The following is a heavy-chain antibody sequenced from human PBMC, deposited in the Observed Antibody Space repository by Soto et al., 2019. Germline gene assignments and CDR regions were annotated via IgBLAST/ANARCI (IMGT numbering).Heavy chain of an antibody. Sequence: EVPLVESGGDLVQPGGSLRLSCAASGFSITNSWMTWVRQPPGKGLEWVGRIKSKTDGGTTDYGAPVKGRFTITRYYANNALYLQMNTRKTADTAVYFCTTRGGGDRPAWYYYAYGMDFWGQGTTVTVSS. CDR3: TTRGGGDRPAWYYYAYGMDF. J-gene: IGHJ6*02. D-gene: IGHD3-16*01. CDR1: GFSITNSW. V-gene: IGHV3-15*01. CDR2: IKSKTDGGTT.